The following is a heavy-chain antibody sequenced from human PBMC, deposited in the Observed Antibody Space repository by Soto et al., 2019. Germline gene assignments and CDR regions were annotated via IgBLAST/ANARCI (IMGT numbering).Heavy chain of an antibody. CDR1: GGTFSSYA. Sequence: SVKVSCKASGGTFSSYAISWVRQAPGQGLEWMGGIIPIFGTANYAQKFQGRVTITADESTSTAYMELSSLRSEDTAVYYCARDSHPYFSSTSCLPMDVWGQGTTVTVSS. CDR2: IIPIFGTA. V-gene: IGHV1-69*13. J-gene: IGHJ6*02. CDR3: ARDSHPYFSSTSCLPMDV. D-gene: IGHD2-2*01.